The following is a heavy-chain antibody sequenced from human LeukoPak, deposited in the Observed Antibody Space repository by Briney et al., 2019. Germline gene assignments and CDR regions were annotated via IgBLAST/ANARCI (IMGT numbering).Heavy chain of an antibody. V-gene: IGHV3-43*02. J-gene: IGHJ6*02. CDR3: ATWAFYHDLDV. D-gene: IGHD3-3*01. CDR1: GFTLDAYA. Sequence: GGSLRLSCVASGFTLDAYAMHWVRQVRGKGLEWVSLINADGSRTYYADSVKGRITISRDNYKNSLYLQMTSLRPEDSALYYCATWAFYHDLDVWGRGTTVTVSS. CDR2: INADGSRT.